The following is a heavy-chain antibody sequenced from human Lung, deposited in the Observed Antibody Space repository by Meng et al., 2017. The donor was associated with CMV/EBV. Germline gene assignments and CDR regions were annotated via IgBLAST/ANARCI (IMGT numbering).Heavy chain of an antibody. Sequence: GESXKISCAASGFTFTSYWMHWVRQAPGKGLEWVAGISSDGTTTYYPDSVRGRFTISRDNSKNTVYLQMNSLRPEDTALYFCAKDPIGGNYRGSHFDYWGQGXLVTVSS. D-gene: IGHD3-16*01. CDR3: AKDPIGGNYRGSHFDY. V-gene: IGHV3-30*18. J-gene: IGHJ4*02. CDR1: GFTFTSYW. CDR2: ISSDGTTT.